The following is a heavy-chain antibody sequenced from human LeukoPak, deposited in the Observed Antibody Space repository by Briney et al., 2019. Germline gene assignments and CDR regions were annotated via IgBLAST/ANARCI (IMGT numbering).Heavy chain of an antibody. CDR3: ARSGLQAVADIDY. D-gene: IGHD6-19*01. Sequence: GSLRLSCAASGFTVGSNYMSWVRQAPGKGLEWVSVINSGDNTYYADSVKGRFTITRDNSNNTLYLQMNSLRAEDTAVYYCARSGLQAVADIDYWGQGTLVTVSS. CDR2: INSGDNT. CDR1: GFTVGSNY. V-gene: IGHV3-66*01. J-gene: IGHJ4*02.